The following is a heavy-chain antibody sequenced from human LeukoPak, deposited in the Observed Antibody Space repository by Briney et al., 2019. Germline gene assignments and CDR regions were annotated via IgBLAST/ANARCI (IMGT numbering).Heavy chain of an antibody. V-gene: IGHV3-21*01. CDR1: GFTFSGYY. J-gene: IGHJ6*03. CDR2: IGGSSRNI. D-gene: IGHD3-3*01. CDR3: ARAIFGVAQPPHYFYYYVDV. Sequence: GASLRLSCAASGFTFSGYYMNWVRQAPGKGLEWVSSIGGSSRNIYYADSVTGRCTVSRDNAKNSLFLQMNSLRAEDTAVCFCARAIFGVAQPPHYFYYYVDVWGKGTTVTVSS.